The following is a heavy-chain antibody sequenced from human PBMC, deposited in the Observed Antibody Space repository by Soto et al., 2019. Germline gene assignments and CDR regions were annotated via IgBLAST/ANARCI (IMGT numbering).Heavy chain of an antibody. Sequence: SETLSLTCTVSGGSIGSYYWSWIRQPPGKGLEWIGYIYYSGSTNYNPSLKSRVTISVDTSKNQFSLKLSSVTAADTAVYYCARVDYYDSSGYFDYWGQGTLVTVSS. J-gene: IGHJ4*02. CDR1: GGSIGSYY. D-gene: IGHD3-22*01. CDR2: IYYSGST. CDR3: ARVDYYDSSGYFDY. V-gene: IGHV4-59*01.